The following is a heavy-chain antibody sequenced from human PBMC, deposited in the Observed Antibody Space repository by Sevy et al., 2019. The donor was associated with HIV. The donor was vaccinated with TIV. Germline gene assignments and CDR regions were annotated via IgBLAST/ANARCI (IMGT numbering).Heavy chain of an antibody. Sequence: ASVKVSCKASGYTFTGYYMHWVRQAPGQGLEWMGWINPNSGGTNYAQKFQGRVTMTRDTSISTAYMELSRLRSDDTAVYYCARLIGYCSSTSCYFDYWGQRTLVTVSS. CDR2: INPNSGGT. D-gene: IGHD2-2*01. J-gene: IGHJ4*02. V-gene: IGHV1-2*02. CDR3: ARLIGYCSSTSCYFDY. CDR1: GYTFTGYY.